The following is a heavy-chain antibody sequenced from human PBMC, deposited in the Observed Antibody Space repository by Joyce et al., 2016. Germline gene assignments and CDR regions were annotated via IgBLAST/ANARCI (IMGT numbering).Heavy chain of an antibody. V-gene: IGHV5-10-1*01. J-gene: IGHJ5*02. CDR3: ARPRYCSGGSCLNWFDP. CDR1: GYSCTSYW. D-gene: IGHD2-15*01. CDR2: IAPSDSYT. Sequence: EVQLVQSGAEVKKPGESLRISCKCSGYSCTSYWINWVRQMPGKGLEWLGRIAPSDSYTNYSPSFQGHVTISADKSISTAYLQWSSLKASDTAMYYCARPRYCSGGSCLNWFDPWGQGTLVTVSS.